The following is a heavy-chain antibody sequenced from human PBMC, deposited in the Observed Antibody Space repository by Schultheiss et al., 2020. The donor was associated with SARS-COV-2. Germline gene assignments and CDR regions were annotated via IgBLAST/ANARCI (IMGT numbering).Heavy chain of an antibody. CDR1: GFTFSSYS. Sequence: GGSLRLSCAASGFTFSSYSMSWVRQAPGKGLEWVSSISSRSSYIYYADSLKGRFTISRDNAKNSLYLQMNSLRAEDTAVYYCAREDSNDAFDIWGQGTTVTVSS. J-gene: IGHJ3*02. V-gene: IGHV3-21*01. CDR3: AREDSNDAFDI. D-gene: IGHD4-11*01. CDR2: ISSRSSYI.